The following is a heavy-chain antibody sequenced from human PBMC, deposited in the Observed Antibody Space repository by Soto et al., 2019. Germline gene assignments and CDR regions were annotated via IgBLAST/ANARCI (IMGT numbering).Heavy chain of an antibody. CDR2: ISGSGGST. V-gene: IGHV3-23*01. CDR1: GFTFSSYA. D-gene: IGHD2-15*01. Sequence: GGSLRLSCAASGFTFSSYAMSWVRQAPGKGLEWVSAISGSGGSTYYADSVKGRFTISRDNSKNTLYLQMNSLRAEDTAVYYCERLVVPVGGYYYYYMDVWGKGTTVTVSS. J-gene: IGHJ6*03. CDR3: ERLVVPVGGYYYYYMDV.